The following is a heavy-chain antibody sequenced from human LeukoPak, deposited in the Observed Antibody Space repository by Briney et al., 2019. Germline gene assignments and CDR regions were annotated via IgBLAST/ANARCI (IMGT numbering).Heavy chain of an antibody. CDR1: GFTFSDYY. CDR3: AREAWSEGYFDY. V-gene: IGHV3-11*04. J-gene: IGHJ4*02. CDR2: ISSSGSTI. Sequence: MSGGSLRLSCAASGFTFSDYYMSWIRQAPGKGLEWVSYISSSGSTIYYADSVKGRFTISRDNAKNSLYLQMNCLRAEDTAVYYCAREAWSEGYFDYWGQGTLVTVSS. D-gene: IGHD1-26*01.